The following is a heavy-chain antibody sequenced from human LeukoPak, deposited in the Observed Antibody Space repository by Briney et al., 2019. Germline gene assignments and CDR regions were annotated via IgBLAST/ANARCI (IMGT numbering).Heavy chain of an antibody. CDR1: GYTFTGYY. CDR3: ARGYYGSGSSLIDY. V-gene: IGHV1-2*02. CDR2: INPNSGGT. D-gene: IGHD3-10*01. J-gene: IGHJ4*02. Sequence: ASVKVSCKASGYTFTGYYMHWVRQAPGQGLEWMGWINPNSGGTNYAQKFQGRVTMTRDTSISTAYMELSRLRSDDTAVYYCARGYYGSGSSLIDYWGQGTLVTVSS.